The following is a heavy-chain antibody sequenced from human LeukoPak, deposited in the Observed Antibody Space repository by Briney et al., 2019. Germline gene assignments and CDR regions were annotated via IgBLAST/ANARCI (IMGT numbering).Heavy chain of an antibody. Sequence: GGSLRLSCAASGFTFSSYAMSWVRQAPGKGLEWVSAISSSGSTIYYADSVKGRFTISRDNAKNSLYLQMNSLRAEDTAVYYCARARRDGYNPVGYFDYWGQGTLVTVSS. CDR3: ARARRDGYNPVGYFDY. D-gene: IGHD5-24*01. J-gene: IGHJ4*02. V-gene: IGHV3-21*04. CDR2: ISSSGSTI. CDR1: GFTFSSYA.